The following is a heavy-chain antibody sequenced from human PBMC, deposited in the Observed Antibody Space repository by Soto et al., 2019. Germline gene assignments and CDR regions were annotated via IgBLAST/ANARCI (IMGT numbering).Heavy chain of an antibody. CDR3: ARHCGDSSGYYYPRDAFDI. Sequence: PGESLKISCKGSGYSFTSYWIGWVRQMPGKGLEWMGIIYPGDSDTRYSPSFQGQVTISADRSISTAYLQWSSLKASDTAMYYCARHCGDSSGYYYPRDAFDIWGQGTMVTVSS. D-gene: IGHD3-22*01. CDR2: IYPGDSDT. CDR1: GYSFTSYW. V-gene: IGHV5-51*01. J-gene: IGHJ3*02.